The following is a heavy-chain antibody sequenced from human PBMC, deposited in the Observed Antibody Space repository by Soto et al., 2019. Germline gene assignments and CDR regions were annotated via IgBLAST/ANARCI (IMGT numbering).Heavy chain of an antibody. D-gene: IGHD3-3*01. J-gene: IGHJ6*02. V-gene: IGHV3-48*03. CDR3: VRDYDFLSGPYKGMDV. CDR1: GFTLSSYE. Sequence: PGGSLRLSCAASGFTLSSYEMNWVRQAQGKGLEWVSYISSSGSTIYYADSVKGRFTISRDNAKNSLYLQMNSLRAEDTAVYYCVRDYDFLSGPYKGMDVWGQGTTVTVSS. CDR2: ISSSGSTI.